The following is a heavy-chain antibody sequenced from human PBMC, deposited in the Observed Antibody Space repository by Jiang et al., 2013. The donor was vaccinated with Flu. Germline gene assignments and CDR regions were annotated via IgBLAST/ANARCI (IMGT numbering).Heavy chain of an antibody. CDR3: ASYCTGGVCYGI. Sequence: YDINWVRQATGQGLEWMGWMNPNSGNTGYAQKFQGRVTMTRNTSISTAYMELSSLRSEDTAVYYCASYCTGGVCYGIWGQGTLVTVSS. D-gene: IGHD2-8*02. CDR2: MNPNSGNT. CDR1: YD. V-gene: IGHV1-8*01. J-gene: IGHJ4*02.